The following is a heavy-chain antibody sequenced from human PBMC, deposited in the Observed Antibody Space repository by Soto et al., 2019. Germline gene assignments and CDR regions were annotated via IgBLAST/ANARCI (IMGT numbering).Heavy chain of an antibody. V-gene: IGHV4-59*01. CDR1: DGSISNFY. D-gene: IGHD3-22*01. CDR2: ISSSGNT. CDR3: ARAPMVLTRSYFDS. Sequence: PSETLSLTCTVSDGSISNFYWSWIRQPPGKGLEWIRYISSSGNTNYTPSLKSRVSISVDTSKNQCSLNLTPVTAAHTAVYYCARAPMVLTRSYFDSWGQGTPVTVSS. J-gene: IGHJ4*02.